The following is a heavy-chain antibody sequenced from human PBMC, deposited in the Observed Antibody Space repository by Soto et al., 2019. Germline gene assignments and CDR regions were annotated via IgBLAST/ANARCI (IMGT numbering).Heavy chain of an antibody. D-gene: IGHD3-16*01. J-gene: IGHJ1*01. CDR1: GGSVSSGSYY. CDR3: ARWVWEDGYILSQYFQH. Sequence: SETLSLTCTVSGGSVSSGSYYWSWIRQPPGKGLEWIGYIYYSGSTNYNPSLKSRVTISVDTSKNQFSLKLSSVTAADTAVYYCARWVWEDGYILSQYFQHWGQGTLVTVSS. V-gene: IGHV4-61*01. CDR2: IYYSGST.